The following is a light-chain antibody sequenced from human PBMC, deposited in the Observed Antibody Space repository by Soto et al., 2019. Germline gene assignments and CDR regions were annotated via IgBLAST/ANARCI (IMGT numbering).Light chain of an antibody. J-gene: IGLJ1*01. CDR2: EVS. V-gene: IGLV2-8*01. CDR3: CSYAGSYTYV. Sequence: QSALTQPPSASGSPGQSVTISCTGTSSDVGRYNYVSWYQQHPGKAPRLMISEVSKRPSGVPDRFSGSKSGNTASLTISGLQAEDEADYYCCSYAGSYTYVFGTGTKVTVL. CDR1: SSDVGRYNY.